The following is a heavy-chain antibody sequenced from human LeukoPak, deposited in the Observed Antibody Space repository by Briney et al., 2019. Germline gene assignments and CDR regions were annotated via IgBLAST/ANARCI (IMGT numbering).Heavy chain of an antibody. Sequence: ASVKVSCKASGYTFTNYGISWVRQAPGQGLEWMGWISAYNGVTNCAQKCQGRVTMTTDTSTSTAYMELRSLTSDDPAVYYCARDRASSVTRLDSGGQGTLVTVSS. CDR3: ARDRASSVTRLDS. V-gene: IGHV1-18*01. J-gene: IGHJ4*02. CDR2: ISAYNGVT. D-gene: IGHD3-10*01. CDR1: GYTFTNYG.